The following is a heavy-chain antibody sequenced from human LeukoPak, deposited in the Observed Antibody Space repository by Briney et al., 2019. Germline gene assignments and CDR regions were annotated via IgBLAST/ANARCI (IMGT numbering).Heavy chain of an antibody. CDR1: GGSISSYY. Sequence: SETLSLTCTVSGGSISSYYWSWIRQPPGKGLEWIGYIYYSGSTNYNPSLKSRVTISVDTSKNQFSLKLSSVTAADTAVYYCARDFEGIQLWTDAFDIWGQGTMVTVSS. CDR2: IYYSGST. D-gene: IGHD5-18*01. J-gene: IGHJ3*02. CDR3: ARDFEGIQLWTDAFDI. V-gene: IGHV4-59*12.